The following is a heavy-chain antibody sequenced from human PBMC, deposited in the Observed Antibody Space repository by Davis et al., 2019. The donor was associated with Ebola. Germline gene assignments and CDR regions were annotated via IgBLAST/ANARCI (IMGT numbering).Heavy chain of an antibody. CDR1: GFTFSSYG. V-gene: IGHV3-33*01. Sequence: PGGSLRLSCAASGFTFSSYGMHWVRQAPGKGLEWVAVIWYDGSNKYYADSVKGRFTISRDNAKNSLYLQINSLRAEDTAVYFCAREPGYHFDYWGQGTLVTVSS. CDR2: IWYDGSNK. CDR3: AREPGYHFDY. D-gene: IGHD6-25*01. J-gene: IGHJ4*02.